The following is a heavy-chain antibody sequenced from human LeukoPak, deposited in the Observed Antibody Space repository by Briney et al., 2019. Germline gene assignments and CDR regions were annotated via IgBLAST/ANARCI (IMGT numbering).Heavy chain of an antibody. Sequence: SETLSLTCAVYGGSFSGYYWSWIRQPPGKGREWIGEINHSGSTNYNPSLKSRVTISVDTSKNQFSLKLSSVTAADTAVYYCARGYYYDSSGYYFDYWGQGTLVTVSS. CDR2: INHSGST. J-gene: IGHJ4*02. V-gene: IGHV4-34*01. CDR3: ARGYYYDSSGYYFDY. D-gene: IGHD3-22*01. CDR1: GGSFSGYY.